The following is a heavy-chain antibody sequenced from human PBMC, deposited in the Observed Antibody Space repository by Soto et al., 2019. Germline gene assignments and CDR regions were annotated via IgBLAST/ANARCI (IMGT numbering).Heavy chain of an antibody. Sequence: EVQLLESGGGLVQTGGSLRLSCAASGFTFTSYAMTWVRQAPGKGLKWVSGISGSGERTYYADSVKGRFTIFRDNSKNTLYLQMNSFRAEDTGVYYCAKEPSTIFEQTWVAPWGQGTLVTVSS. CDR1: GFTFTSYA. V-gene: IGHV3-23*01. CDR3: AKEPSTIFEQTWVAP. D-gene: IGHD3-3*01. J-gene: IGHJ5*02. CDR2: ISGSGERT.